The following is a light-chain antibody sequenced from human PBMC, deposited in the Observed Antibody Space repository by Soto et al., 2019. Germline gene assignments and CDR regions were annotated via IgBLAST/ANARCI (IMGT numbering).Light chain of an antibody. CDR1: LAISSY. V-gene: IGKV1-9*01. CDR3: QQFNSYPLT. Sequence: IQLTQSPSSLSASVGDRVTITCRACLAISSYLAWYQHKPGRAPKVLIYAASTLESGVPSRFSGSGSGTDFTLTISSLQPDDFATYYCQQFNSYPLTFGGGAKVDIK. CDR2: AAS. J-gene: IGKJ4*01.